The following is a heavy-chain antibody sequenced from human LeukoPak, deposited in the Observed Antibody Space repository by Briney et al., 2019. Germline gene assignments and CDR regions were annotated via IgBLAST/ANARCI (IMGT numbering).Heavy chain of an antibody. D-gene: IGHD1-26*01. V-gene: IGHV3-48*04. CDR2: ISSSLDSNI. J-gene: IGHJ4*02. CDR1: GFTFNVYS. Sequence: GGSLRLSCAASGFTFNVYSMNWVRQAPGKGLEWVSFISSSLDSNIYYADSVKGRFTISRDNAKNSLYLQMNSLRAEDTALYYCAKDMEELLPRGPFDYWGQGTLVTVSS. CDR3: AKDMEELLPRGPFDY.